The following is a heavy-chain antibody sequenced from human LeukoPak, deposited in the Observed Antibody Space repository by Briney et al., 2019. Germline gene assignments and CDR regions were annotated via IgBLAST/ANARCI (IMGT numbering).Heavy chain of an antibody. D-gene: IGHD3-22*01. CDR1: GSTFSSYG. Sequence: PGGSLRLSCAASGSTFSSYGMHWVRQAPGKGLEWVAVISYDGSNKYYADSVKGRFTISRDNSKNTLYLQMNSLRAEDTAVYYCAKDRKAYYDSAYYFDYWGQGTLVTVSS. J-gene: IGHJ4*02. CDR2: ISYDGSNK. V-gene: IGHV3-30*18. CDR3: AKDRKAYYDSAYYFDY.